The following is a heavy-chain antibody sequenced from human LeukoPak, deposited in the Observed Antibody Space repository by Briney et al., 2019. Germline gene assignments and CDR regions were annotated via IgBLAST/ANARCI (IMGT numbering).Heavy chain of an antibody. CDR1: DGSITIYY. D-gene: IGHD3-10*01. CDR3: VRDRELTY. V-gene: IGHV4-59*01. J-gene: IGHJ4*02. CDR2: IYNSGSST. Sequence: SETLSLTCTVSDGSITIYYWNWIRQPPGKGLEWIGYIYNSGSSTIYNPSLQSRVTISVDMSKNQFSLRLSSVTAADTAVYFCVRDRELTYWGQGILVTVSS.